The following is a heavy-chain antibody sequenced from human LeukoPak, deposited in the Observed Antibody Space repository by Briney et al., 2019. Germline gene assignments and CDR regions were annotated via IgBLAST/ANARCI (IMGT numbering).Heavy chain of an antibody. CDR2: ISGDGGYT. Sequence: GGSLRLSCAASGFTFSTYAMTWVRQAPGKGLEWVSSISGDGGYTYYADFVKGRFTISRDNSNNTLYPPMNSLRAEDTAVYYCAKGLDGSGSYSPLDYWGQGTLVTVSS. V-gene: IGHV3-23*01. CDR1: GFTFSTYA. D-gene: IGHD3-10*01. J-gene: IGHJ4*02. CDR3: AKGLDGSGSYSPLDY.